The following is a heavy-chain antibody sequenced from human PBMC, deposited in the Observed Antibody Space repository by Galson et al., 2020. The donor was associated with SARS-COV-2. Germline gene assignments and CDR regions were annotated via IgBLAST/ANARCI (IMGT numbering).Heavy chain of an antibody. Sequence: GESLKISCAASGFTFDNTWIHWVRQAPGKGLEWVGRTRGKADGGSADYAAPVKGRFTISTDDSKNTLYLQMNSLKTEDTAVYFCIKYSSGWSWGQGTLVTVSS. CDR2: TRGKADGGSA. CDR3: IKYSSGWS. V-gene: IGHV3-15*01. CDR1: GFTFDNTW. D-gene: IGHD6-19*01. J-gene: IGHJ5*02.